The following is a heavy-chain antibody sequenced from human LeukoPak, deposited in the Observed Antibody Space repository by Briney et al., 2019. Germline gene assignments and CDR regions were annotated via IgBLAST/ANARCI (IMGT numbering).Heavy chain of an antibody. J-gene: IGHJ4*02. CDR3: AAQVYCSGGSCYSRYFDY. Sequence: KPSETLSLTCIVSDGSVSSSSYSWGWIRQPPGKGLEWIGSIYYSGSTYYNPSLKSRVTISADTSKNQFSLKLTSVTAADTAVFYCAAQVYCSGGSCYSRYFDYWGQGTLVTVSS. CDR2: IYYSGST. D-gene: IGHD2-15*01. CDR1: DGSVSSSSYS. V-gene: IGHV4-39*01.